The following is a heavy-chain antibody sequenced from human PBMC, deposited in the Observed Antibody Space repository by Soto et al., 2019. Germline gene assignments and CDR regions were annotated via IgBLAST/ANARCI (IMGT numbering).Heavy chain of an antibody. V-gene: IGHV2-5*02. J-gene: IGHJ3*02. CDR2: IFWDGDK. CDR1: GFSFSTSGMA. Sequence: QITLKESGPTLVKPTQTLTLTCTLSGFSFSTSGMAVWWIRQPPGKAPECLALIFWDGDKRYSPSLKTRLTLTKDNSENQVVLTMTNMDPVDSGTYYCAFLRNVVPTGGAFDIWGRGTEVTVSS. D-gene: IGHD2-21*01. CDR3: AFLRNVVPTGGAFDI.